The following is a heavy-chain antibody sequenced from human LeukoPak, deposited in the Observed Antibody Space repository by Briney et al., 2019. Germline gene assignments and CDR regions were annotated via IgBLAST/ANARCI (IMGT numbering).Heavy chain of an antibody. CDR1: GFTFSSYW. V-gene: IGHV3-7*01. Sequence: GGPLRLSCAASGFTFSSYWMSWVRQSPGKGLEWVANIKQDGSEKYYVDSVKGRFTISRDNAKNSLYLQMNSLRAEDTAVYYCASSSGGSWNDAFDIWGQGTMVTVSS. J-gene: IGHJ3*02. CDR2: IKQDGSEK. CDR3: ASSSGGSWNDAFDI. D-gene: IGHD2-15*01.